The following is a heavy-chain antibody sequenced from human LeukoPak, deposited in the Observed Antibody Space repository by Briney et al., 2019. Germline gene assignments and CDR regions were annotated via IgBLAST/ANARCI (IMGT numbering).Heavy chain of an antibody. CDR2: INPNSGGT. CDR1: GYTFTGYY. CDR3: ARAGKQYYDFWSGYHHFDY. D-gene: IGHD3-3*01. Sequence: GASVKVSCKASGYTFTGYYMHWVRQAPGQGLEWMGWINPNSGGTNYAQKFQGRVTMTRDTSISTAYMELSRLRSDDTAVYYCARAGKQYYDFWSGYHHFDYWGQGTPVTVSS. V-gene: IGHV1-2*02. J-gene: IGHJ4*02.